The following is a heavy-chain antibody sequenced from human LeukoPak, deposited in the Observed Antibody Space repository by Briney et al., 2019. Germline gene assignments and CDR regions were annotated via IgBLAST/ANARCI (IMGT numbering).Heavy chain of an antibody. J-gene: IGHJ4*02. Sequence: PGGSLRLSCAASGFTVSSTYMSWIRQPPGKGLEWIGSIYYSGSTYYNPSLKSRVTISVDTSKNQFSLKLNSVTATDTAVYYCARHYGPWGQGTLVTVSS. CDR3: ARHYGP. CDR1: GFTVSSTY. V-gene: IGHV4-39*01. D-gene: IGHD3-10*01. CDR2: IYYSGST.